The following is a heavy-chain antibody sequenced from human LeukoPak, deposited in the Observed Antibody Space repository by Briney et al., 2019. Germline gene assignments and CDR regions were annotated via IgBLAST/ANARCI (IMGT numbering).Heavy chain of an antibody. CDR1: GFTLSSYW. Sequence: GGSLRLSCAASGFTLSSYWMSWVRQAPGKGLEWVANIKQDGSEKYYVDSVKGRFTISRDNAKNSLYLQMNSLRAEDTAVFYCARDQYDTWSRRGNFDSWGQGTLVTVSS. CDR3: ARDQYDTWSRRGNFDS. D-gene: IGHD3-3*01. J-gene: IGHJ4*02. CDR2: IKQDGSEK. V-gene: IGHV3-7*03.